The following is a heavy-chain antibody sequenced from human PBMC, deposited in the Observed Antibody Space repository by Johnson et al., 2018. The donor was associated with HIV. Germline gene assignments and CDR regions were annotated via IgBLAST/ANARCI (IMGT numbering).Heavy chain of an antibody. D-gene: IGHD2-8*02. Sequence: VQLVESGGGLVKPGGSLRLSCAASGFTFSNAWMSWVRQAPGKGLVWVSRINSEGSSTDSADSVKGRFTISRDNAKNTLYLQMNSLRAEDTAVYYCARPVSPWSAYDAFDIWGQGTMVTVSS. CDR2: INSEGSST. CDR3: ARPVSPWSAYDAFDI. CDR1: GFTFSNAW. J-gene: IGHJ3*02. V-gene: IGHV3-74*02.